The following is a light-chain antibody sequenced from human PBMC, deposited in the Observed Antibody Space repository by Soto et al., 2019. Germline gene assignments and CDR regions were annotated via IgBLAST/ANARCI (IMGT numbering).Light chain of an antibody. J-gene: IGKJ3*01. CDR3: QQFNSYPRT. Sequence: AIQLTQSPSSLSASVGDRVTITCRASQGISSALAWYQQKPGKAPKLLIYDASSLESGVPSRFSGSGSGTDFTLTISSLQPEDFATYNCQQFNSYPRTCGPGTKVDIK. CDR1: QGISSA. V-gene: IGKV1-13*02. CDR2: DAS.